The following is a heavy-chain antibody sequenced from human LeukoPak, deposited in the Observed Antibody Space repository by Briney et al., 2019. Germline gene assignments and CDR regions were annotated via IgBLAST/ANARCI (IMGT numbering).Heavy chain of an antibody. CDR1: GYTLTELS. D-gene: IGHD6-19*01. J-gene: IGHJ4*02. Sequence: GASVKVSCKVSGYTLTELSMHWVRQAPGKGLEWMGGFDPEDGETIYAQKFQGRVTMTEDTSTDTAYMELSSLRSEDTAVYYCGSSGWYSHSPFDYWGQGALVTVSS. CDR3: GSSGWYSHSPFDY. CDR2: FDPEDGET. V-gene: IGHV1-24*01.